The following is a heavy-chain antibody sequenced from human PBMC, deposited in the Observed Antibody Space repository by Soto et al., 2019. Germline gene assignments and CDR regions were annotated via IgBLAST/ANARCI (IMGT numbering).Heavy chain of an antibody. CDR2: INHSGST. Sequence: SGKGLEWIGEINHSGSTNYNPSLKSRVTISVDTSKNQFSLKLSSVTAADTAVYYCARPGPIRGYSYGSTYYYYGMDVWGQGTTVTVSS. V-gene: IGHV4-34*01. CDR3: ARPGPIRGYSYGSTYYYYGMDV. D-gene: IGHD5-18*01. J-gene: IGHJ6*02.